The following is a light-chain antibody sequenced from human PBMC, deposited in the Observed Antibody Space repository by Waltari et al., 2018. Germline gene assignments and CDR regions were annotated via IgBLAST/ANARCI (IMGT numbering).Light chain of an antibody. V-gene: IGLV2-8*01. Sequence: QSALTQPPSASGSPGQSVTISCTGTSTDIGAYKYVSWYQHHPAKAPHPLLFEVSQRPPGVPDRFSGSKSGNTASLTVSGLQAADEADYYCSSFAGDNIWVFGTGTRVTVL. CDR1: STDIGAYKY. J-gene: IGLJ1*01. CDR3: SSFAGDNIWV. CDR2: EVS.